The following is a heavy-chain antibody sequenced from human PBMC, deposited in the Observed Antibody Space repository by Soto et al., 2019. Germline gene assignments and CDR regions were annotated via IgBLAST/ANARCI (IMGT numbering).Heavy chain of an antibody. V-gene: IGHV4-30-4*01. CDR2: IHYSGSA. D-gene: IGHD3-22*01. CDR3: AFAFYDSRGFYYRGRGSAP. CDR1: GGXISSSDYY. Sequence: SXTDARCGGXISSSDYYWGWIRKPPGKGLEYIGYIHYSGSAFYNPSLKSRVTISVDASKNQFSLKLSSVTAADTAVYYCAFAFYDSRGFYYRGRGSAPWGQGTLGIVSS. J-gene: IGHJ5*02.